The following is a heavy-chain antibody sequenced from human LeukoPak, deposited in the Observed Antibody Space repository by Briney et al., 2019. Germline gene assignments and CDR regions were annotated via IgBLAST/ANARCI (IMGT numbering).Heavy chain of an antibody. CDR2: INHSGST. D-gene: IGHD2-2*01. Sequence: SETLSLTCAVYGGSFSGYYWSWIRPPPGKGLDWIGEINHSGSTNYNPSLKSRVTISVDTSKNQFSLKLSAVTAADTAEYYCARGDCSSTSCYCRVWGPGRWFDPWGQGTLVTVSS. CDR3: ARGDCSSTSCYCRVWGPGRWFDP. J-gene: IGHJ5*02. V-gene: IGHV4-34*01. CDR1: GGSFSGYY.